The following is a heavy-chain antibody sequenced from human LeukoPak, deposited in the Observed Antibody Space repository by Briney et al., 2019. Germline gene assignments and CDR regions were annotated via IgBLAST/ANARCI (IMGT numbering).Heavy chain of an antibody. D-gene: IGHD5-18*01. CDR1: GFTFSTYG. Sequence: GGSLRLSCGASGFTFSTYGMHWVRQAPGKGLEWVAVIWYDGSNKYYADSVKGRFTISRDNSKNTLYLQMNSLRAEDTAVYYCAKDLSVDTAMGVGHGDYWGQGTLVTVSS. CDR2: IWYDGSNK. J-gene: IGHJ4*02. V-gene: IGHV3-33*06. CDR3: AKDLSVDTAMGVGHGDY.